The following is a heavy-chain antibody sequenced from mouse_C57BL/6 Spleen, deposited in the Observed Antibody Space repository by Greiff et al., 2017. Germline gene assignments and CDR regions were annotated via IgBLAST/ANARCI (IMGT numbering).Heavy chain of an antibody. D-gene: IGHD3-2*02. CDR2: ISSGGSYT. J-gene: IGHJ3*01. Sequence: DVMLVESGGDLVKPGGSLKLSCAASGFTFSSYGMSWVRQTPDKRLEWVATISSGGSYTYYPDSVKGRFTISRDNAKNTLYLQMSSLKSEDTAMYYCARHEEVSSAFAYWGQGTLVTVSA. CDR3: ARHEEVSSAFAY. CDR1: GFTFSSYG. V-gene: IGHV5-6*02.